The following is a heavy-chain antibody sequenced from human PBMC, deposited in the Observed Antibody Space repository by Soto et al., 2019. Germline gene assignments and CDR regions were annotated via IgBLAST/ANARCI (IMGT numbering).Heavy chain of an antibody. V-gene: IGHV1-18*01. CDR2: INTKNGNT. J-gene: IGHJ4*02. D-gene: IGHD6-19*01. Sequence: QIYLVQSGAEVKKPGASVKVSCKASGYTFTSYGIIWVRQAPGQGLEWMGWINTKNGNTHYAQKLQGRVTMTTDTSTTRAYMELRSLRTDDTAVYFCARDQAPYSNGWYYWGQGTLVTVSS. CDR3: ARDQAPYSNGWYY. CDR1: GYTFTSYG.